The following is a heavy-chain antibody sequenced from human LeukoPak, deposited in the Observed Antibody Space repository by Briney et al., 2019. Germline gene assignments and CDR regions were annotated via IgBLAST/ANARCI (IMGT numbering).Heavy chain of an antibody. V-gene: IGHV3-23*01. CDR2: ISYSGGST. CDR3: ASDSSGWYH. CDR1: GFTFSNYA. Sequence: PGGSLRLSCAASGFTFSNYAMSWVRQAPGKGLEWVSAISYSGGSTYYADSVKGRFTISRDNAKNSLYLQMNSLRAEDTAVYYCASDSSGWYHWGQGTLVTVSS. J-gene: IGHJ5*02. D-gene: IGHD6-19*01.